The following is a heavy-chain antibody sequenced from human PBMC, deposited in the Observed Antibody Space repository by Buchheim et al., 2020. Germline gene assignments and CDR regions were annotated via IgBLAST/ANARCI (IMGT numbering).Heavy chain of an antibody. D-gene: IGHD6-13*01. Sequence: QVQLQESGPGLVKPSETLSLTCTVSGGSISSYFWTWIRQPLGKGLEWIGYIYYSGNTNYNPSLKSRVTISIDTSKNQFSLKLSSVTAADTAVYYCARLGQQLAKWFDPWGQGTL. CDR2: IYYSGNT. V-gene: IGHV4-59*08. CDR1: GGSISSYF. CDR3: ARLGQQLAKWFDP. J-gene: IGHJ5*02.